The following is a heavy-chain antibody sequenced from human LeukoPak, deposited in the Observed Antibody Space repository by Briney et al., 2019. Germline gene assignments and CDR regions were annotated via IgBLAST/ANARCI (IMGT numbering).Heavy chain of an antibody. CDR2: VYDSWNN. V-gene: IGHV4-30-4*01. CDR1: GDSINSGNSH. Sequence: ASETLPLTCTVSGDSINSGNSHWTWIRQPPGKGLEWLGSVYDSWNNYYNPSLESRITMSVDTSKNQYSLELSSVIAADTAVYYCASYFVGNGGRGYWGQGALVTVSS. CDR3: ASYFVGNGGRGY. D-gene: IGHD3-10*02. J-gene: IGHJ4*02.